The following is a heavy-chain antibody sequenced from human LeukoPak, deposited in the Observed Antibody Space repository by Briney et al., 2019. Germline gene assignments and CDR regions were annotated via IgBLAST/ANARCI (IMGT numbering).Heavy chain of an antibody. D-gene: IGHD3-3*01. Sequence: GASVKVSCKASRYTFTGYYMHWVRQAPGQGLEWMGRINPNSGGTNYAQKFQGRVTMTRDTSISTAYMELSRLRSDDTAVYYCARDQNPDYDFWSGFYNYWGQGTLVTVSS. J-gene: IGHJ4*02. CDR2: INPNSGGT. CDR1: RYTFTGYY. CDR3: ARDQNPDYDFWSGFYNY. V-gene: IGHV1-2*06.